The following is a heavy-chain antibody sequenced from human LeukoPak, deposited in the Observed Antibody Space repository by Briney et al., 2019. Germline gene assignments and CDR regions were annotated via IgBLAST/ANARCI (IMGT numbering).Heavy chain of an antibody. CDR2: IYYSGST. J-gene: IGHJ3*02. CDR3: ARHQPHPRLYYYDSSDAFDI. V-gene: IGHV4-39*01. CDR1: GGSISSSSYY. Sequence: SETLSLTCTVSGGSISSSSYYWGWIRQPPGKGLEWIGSIYYSGSTNYNPSLKSRVTISVDTSKNQFSLKLSSVTAADTAVYYCARHQPHPRLYYYDSSDAFDIWGQGTMVTVSS. D-gene: IGHD3-22*01.